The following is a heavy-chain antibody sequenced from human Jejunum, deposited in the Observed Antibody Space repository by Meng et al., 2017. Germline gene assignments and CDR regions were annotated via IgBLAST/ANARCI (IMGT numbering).Heavy chain of an antibody. CDR1: GGTFSNYT. CDR3: ARDQYGDYAFDY. CDR2: VIPVLDMA. V-gene: IGHV1-69*10. J-gene: IGHJ4*02. Sequence: QGHLVQSGAEVKKPGSSGKVSCKASGGTFSNYTISWVRQAPGQGLEWMGRVIPVLDMANYAQKFQDRDTITADKSTSTAYMELSSLRSEDTAVYYCARDQYGDYAFDYWGQGTLVTVSS. D-gene: IGHD4-17*01.